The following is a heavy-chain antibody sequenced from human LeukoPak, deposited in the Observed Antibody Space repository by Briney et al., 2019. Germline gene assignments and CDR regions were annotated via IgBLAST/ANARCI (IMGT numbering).Heavy chain of an antibody. CDR2: ISGSGGST. Sequence: GGSLRLSCAASGFTFSSYAMSWVRQAPGKGLEWVSAISGSGGSTCYADSAKGRFTISRDNSKNTLYLQMNSLRAEDTAVYYCATGSRADMYYDFWSGQTSYYFDYWGQGTLVTVSS. J-gene: IGHJ4*02. V-gene: IGHV3-23*01. D-gene: IGHD3-3*01. CDR1: GFTFSSYA. CDR3: ATGSRADMYYDFWSGQTSYYFDY.